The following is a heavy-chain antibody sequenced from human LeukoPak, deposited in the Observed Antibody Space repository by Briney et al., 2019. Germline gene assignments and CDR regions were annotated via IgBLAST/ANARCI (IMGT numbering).Heavy chain of an antibody. V-gene: IGHV3-48*04. CDR2: ISSSSSTI. Sequence: TGGSLRLSCAASGFTFSSYSMNWVRQAPGKGLEWVSYISSSSSTIYYADSVKGRFTISRDNAKNSLYLQMNSLRAEDTAVYYCASSRGVLSSSGWIDYWGQGTLVTVSS. CDR3: ASSRGVLSSSGWIDY. CDR1: GFTFSSYS. D-gene: IGHD6-19*01. J-gene: IGHJ4*02.